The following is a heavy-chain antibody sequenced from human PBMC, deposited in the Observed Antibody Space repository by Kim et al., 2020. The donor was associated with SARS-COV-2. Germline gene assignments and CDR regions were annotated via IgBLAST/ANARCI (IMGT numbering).Heavy chain of an antibody. Sequence: TFYANSXKGXXTISRDNSKNTVYLQMNRLRAGDTAVYYCTKQXXVSDWFDPWGQGTLVTVSS. V-gene: IGHV3-23*01. J-gene: IGHJ5*02. D-gene: IGHD3-10*01. CDR3: TKQXXVSDWFDP. CDR2: T.